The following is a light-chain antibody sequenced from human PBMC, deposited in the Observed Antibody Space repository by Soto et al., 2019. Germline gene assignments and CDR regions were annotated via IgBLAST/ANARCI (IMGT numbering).Light chain of an antibody. CDR1: KSISSW. CDR3: HHYNKWPPT. Sequence: DIQMTRSPSSLSASVVDRVTITCLASKSISSWLAWYQQKPRKAPKLLIYAASSLQSGVPSRFSGSGSGTDFTLTISSLQPEDFATYYCHHYNKWPPTFGQGTKVDI. J-gene: IGKJ1*01. CDR2: AAS. V-gene: IGKV1-5*01.